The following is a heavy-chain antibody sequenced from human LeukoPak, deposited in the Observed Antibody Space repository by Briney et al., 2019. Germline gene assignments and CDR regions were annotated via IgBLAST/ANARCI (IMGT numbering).Heavy chain of an antibody. J-gene: IGHJ4*02. CDR2: ISGDGGST. CDR1: GFTFDDYA. Sequence: PGGSLRLSCAASGFTFDDYAMHWVRQAPGKGLEWVSLISGDGGSTYYADSVKGRFTISRDNSKNTLYLQMNSLRADDTAVYYCAKDQAGYNFWSDSWGQGTLVTVSS. V-gene: IGHV3-43*02. CDR3: AKDQAGYNFWSDS. D-gene: IGHD3-3*01.